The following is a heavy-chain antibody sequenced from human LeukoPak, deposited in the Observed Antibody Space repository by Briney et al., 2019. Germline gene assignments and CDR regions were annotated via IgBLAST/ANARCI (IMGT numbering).Heavy chain of an antibody. CDR2: IWYEGSNK. V-gene: IGHV3-33*01. Sequence: GGSLRLSCAASGFTFSSFGMHWVRHAPGKGLECLAVIWYEGSNKYYAYSMKCRFTSCRDNSNNTLYLQMNRLRDEDTAVYYCARAAAGHDAFDAWGPGKMVTVSS. CDR1: GFTFSSFG. CDR3: ARAAAGHDAFDA. D-gene: IGHD6-13*01. J-gene: IGHJ3*01.